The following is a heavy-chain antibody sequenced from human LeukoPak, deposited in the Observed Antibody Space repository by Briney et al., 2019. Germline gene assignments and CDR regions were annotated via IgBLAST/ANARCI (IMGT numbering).Heavy chain of an antibody. J-gene: IGHJ4*02. CDR3: ARRGEYSSSPQMDY. V-gene: IGHV4-39*07. CDR1: GGSLSSSSYY. CDR2: IYYSGST. D-gene: IGHD6-6*01. Sequence: PSQSLSLTCIVSGGSLSSSSYYWGWIRQPPGKGLEWIGRIYYSGSTYYNPSLKSRVTISVDTSKNQFSLKLSSVTAADTAVYYCARRGEYSSSPQMDYWGQGTLVTVSS.